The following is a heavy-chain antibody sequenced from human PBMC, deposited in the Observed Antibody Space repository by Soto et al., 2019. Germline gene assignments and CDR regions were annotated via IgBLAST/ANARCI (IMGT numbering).Heavy chain of an antibody. CDR1: GGSISSSNW. CDR3: ARLQAGSPKIVLMVYARIANWFDP. CDR2: IYHSGST. D-gene: IGHD2-8*01. J-gene: IGHJ5*02. V-gene: IGHV4-4*02. Sequence: SETLSLTCAVSGGSISSSNWWSWVRQPPGKGLEWIGEIYHSGSTNYNPSLKSRVTISVDKSKNQFSLKLSSVTAAGTAVYYCARLQAGSPKIVLMVYARIANWFDPWGQGTLVTVSS.